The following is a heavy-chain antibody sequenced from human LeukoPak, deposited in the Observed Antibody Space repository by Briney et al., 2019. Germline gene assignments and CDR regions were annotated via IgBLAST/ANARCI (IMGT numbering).Heavy chain of an antibody. CDR2: INTETGNP. CDR3: ARDQRYCGGDCYDAFDI. J-gene: IGHJ3*02. Sequence: ASVKVSCKASGYTFSNYDMNWVRQAPGQGLEWMGWINTETGNPTYAQDFTGRFVFSLDTSVSTTYLQISSLKADDTAVYYCARDQRYCGGDCYDAFDIWGQGTMVTVSS. D-gene: IGHD2-21*02. CDR1: GYTFSNYD. V-gene: IGHV7-4-1*02.